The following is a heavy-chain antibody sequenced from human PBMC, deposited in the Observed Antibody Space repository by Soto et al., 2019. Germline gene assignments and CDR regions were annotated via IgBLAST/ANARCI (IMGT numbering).Heavy chain of an antibody. Sequence: ASETLSLSCTVSGGSISSGDYYWSWIRQPPGKGLEWIGYIYYSGSTYYNPSLKSRVTISVDTSKNQFSLKLSPVTAADTAVYYCARAVYDFWSGYRYMDVWGQGTTVTVSS. CDR3: ARAVYDFWSGYRYMDV. V-gene: IGHV4-30-4*01. CDR2: IYYSGST. D-gene: IGHD3-3*01. J-gene: IGHJ6*03. CDR1: GGSISSGDYY.